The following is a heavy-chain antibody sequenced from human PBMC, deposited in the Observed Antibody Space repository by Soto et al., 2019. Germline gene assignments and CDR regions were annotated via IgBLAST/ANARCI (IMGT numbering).Heavy chain of an antibody. D-gene: IGHD6-13*01. J-gene: IGHJ6*02. Sequence: GASVKVSCKVSGYTLTELSMHWVRQAPGKGLEWMGGFDPEDGETIYAQKFQGRVTMTEDTSTDTAYMELSSLRSEDTAVYYCARAGVWQQLVYRYYYYGMDVWGQGTTVTVSS. CDR2: FDPEDGET. V-gene: IGHV1-24*01. CDR3: ARAGVWQQLVYRYYYYGMDV. CDR1: GYTLTELS.